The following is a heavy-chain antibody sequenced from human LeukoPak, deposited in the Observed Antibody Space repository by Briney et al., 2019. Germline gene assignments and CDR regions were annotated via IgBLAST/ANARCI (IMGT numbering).Heavy chain of an antibody. CDR3: ARVYSFYDFAIGTEDAFDI. D-gene: IGHD3/OR15-3a*01. J-gene: IGHJ3*02. Sequence: AGGSLRLSCAVWGFNARDVYMSWVRQSPGTGLEWVSLISSAGNTNYADSVKGRFAISRDNSQNTLNLEMSNLRTEASAIYYCARVYSFYDFAIGTEDAFDIWGQGTLVTVSS. CDR2: ISSAGNT. V-gene: IGHV3-53*05. CDR1: GFNARDVY.